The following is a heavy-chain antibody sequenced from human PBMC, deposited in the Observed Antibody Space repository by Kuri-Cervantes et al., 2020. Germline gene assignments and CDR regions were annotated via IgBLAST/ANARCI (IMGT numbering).Heavy chain of an antibody. CDR3: ARDGYGGKSVPDY. J-gene: IGHJ4*02. CDR2: INPSGGST. D-gene: IGHD4-23*01. Sequence: ASVKVSCKASGYTFTSYYLHWVRQAPGQALEWMGLINPSGGSTSYAQNFQGRLTMTRDTSTRTVYMELSSLRAEDTAIYYCARDGYGGKSVPDYWGQGALVTVSS. CDR1: GYTFTSYY. V-gene: IGHV1-46*01.